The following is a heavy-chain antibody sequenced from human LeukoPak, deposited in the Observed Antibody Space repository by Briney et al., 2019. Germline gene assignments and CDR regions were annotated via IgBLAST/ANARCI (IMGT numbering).Heavy chain of an antibody. D-gene: IGHD3-10*01. CDR1: GFTFSSHS. CDR2: ISYDGSNK. CDR3: AKDGDYYGSGSYPDDY. Sequence: GGSRRPSCAASGFTFSSHSMDWVRQAPGKGLDWVAVISYDGSNKYYAASVKGPFTISRDNSKNTPYLQMNSLRAEDTAVYYCAKDGDYYGSGSYPDDYWGQGTLVTVSS. J-gene: IGHJ4*02. V-gene: IGHV3-30*18.